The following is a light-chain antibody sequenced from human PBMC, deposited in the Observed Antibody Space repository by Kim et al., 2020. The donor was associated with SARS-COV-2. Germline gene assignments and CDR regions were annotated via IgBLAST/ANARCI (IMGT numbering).Light chain of an antibody. J-gene: IGKJ2*03. Sequence: LSPGERATLSCRASQSVSSSYLAWYQQKPGQAPRLLIYGASSRATGIPDRFSGSGSGTDFTLTISRLEPEVFAVYYCQQYGSSPYSFGQGTKLEIK. V-gene: IGKV3-20*01. CDR2: GAS. CDR3: QQYGSSPYS. CDR1: QSVSSSY.